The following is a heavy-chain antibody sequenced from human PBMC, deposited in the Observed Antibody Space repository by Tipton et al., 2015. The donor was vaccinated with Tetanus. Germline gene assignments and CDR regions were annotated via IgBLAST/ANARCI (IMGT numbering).Heavy chain of an antibody. CDR2: IDPNSGGT. Sequence: QVQLVQSGAEMKKPGASVKVSCKASGYTFTGYCIYWVRQAPGQGLEWMGWIDPNSGGTVYAQKFQGRVTMTRDTSISTAYMELRSLRSDDTAVFYCARDRGDYIYYGMDVWGPGTTVTVS. J-gene: IGHJ6*02. D-gene: IGHD3-22*01. CDR3: ARDRGDYIYYGMDV. CDR1: GYTFTGYC. V-gene: IGHV1-2*02.